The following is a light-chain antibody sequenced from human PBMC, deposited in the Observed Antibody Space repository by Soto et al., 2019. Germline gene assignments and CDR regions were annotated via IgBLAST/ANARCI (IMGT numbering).Light chain of an antibody. CDR3: QKYNSAPLT. CDR1: QGIAPY. Sequence: DVQMTQSPSSLSAFVGDRVTITCRASQGIAPYLAWFQQKPWKVPKLLIYATSTLQSGAPSRFSGSGSGTDFTLTISSLQPEDVGTYYCQKYNSAPLTFGGGTKVEIK. J-gene: IGKJ4*01. CDR2: ATS. V-gene: IGKV1-27*01.